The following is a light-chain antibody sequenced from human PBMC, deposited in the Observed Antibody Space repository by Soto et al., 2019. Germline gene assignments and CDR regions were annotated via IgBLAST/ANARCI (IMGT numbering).Light chain of an antibody. CDR2: DNN. V-gene: IGLV1-51*01. J-gene: IGLJ1*01. CDR3: GTWDSSLSAYV. Sequence: QSVLTQSPSASGTPGQRVVISCSGSSSNIGRNMVNWYQQLPGTAPKLLIYDNNKRPSGIPDRFSGSKSGTSATLGITGLQTGDDADYYCGTWDSSLSAYVFGTGTKVTVL. CDR1: SSNIGRNM.